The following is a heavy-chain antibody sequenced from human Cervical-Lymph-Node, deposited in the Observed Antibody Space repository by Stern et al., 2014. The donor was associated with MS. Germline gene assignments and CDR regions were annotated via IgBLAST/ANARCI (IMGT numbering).Heavy chain of an antibody. CDR3: ARDNRFGESFNRDHYDMDV. V-gene: IGHV1-69*01. Sequence: QVQLVPSGAEVKKPGSSVKVSCKASGGTFNTYAISWVRQAPGQGLEWMGGISPIFGTTNSAQKFQDRVTISADESTSTAYMELISLTSEDTAVYYCARDNRFGESFNRDHYDMDVWGQGTTVTVSS. D-gene: IGHD3-10*01. CDR1: GGTFNTYA. CDR2: ISPIFGTT. J-gene: IGHJ6*02.